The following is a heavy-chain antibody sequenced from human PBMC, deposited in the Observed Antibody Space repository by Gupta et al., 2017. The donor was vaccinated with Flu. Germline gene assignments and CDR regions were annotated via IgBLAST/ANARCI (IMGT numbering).Heavy chain of an antibody. V-gene: IGHV3-7*01. Sequence: MSGVRQAPGKGLGWVAKINPGGGERFYVESVKGRFNLYRDNAKNSLLLHMKDLRAEDTAVYYCVRNQSPDYYEYYLYMDVWGKGTTVTVSS. CDR2: INPGGGER. J-gene: IGHJ6*03. CDR3: VRNQSPDYYEYYLYMDV. D-gene: IGHD2-21*01.